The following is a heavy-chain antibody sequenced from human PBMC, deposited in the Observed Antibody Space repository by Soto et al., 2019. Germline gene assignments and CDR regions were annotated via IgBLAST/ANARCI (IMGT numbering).Heavy chain of an antibody. D-gene: IGHD1-26*01. Sequence: QVQLVESGGGVVQPGRSLRLSCAASGFTFSSYGMHWVRQAPGKGLEWVAVISYDGSNKYYADSVKGRFTISRDNSKNTLYLQINSLRAEDTAVYYCAKAQGELPFDYWGQGTLVTVSS. J-gene: IGHJ4*02. CDR2: ISYDGSNK. V-gene: IGHV3-30*18. CDR3: AKAQGELPFDY. CDR1: GFTFSSYG.